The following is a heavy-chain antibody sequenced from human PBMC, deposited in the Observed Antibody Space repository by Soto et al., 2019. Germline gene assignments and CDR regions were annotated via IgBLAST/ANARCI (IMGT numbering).Heavy chain of an antibody. CDR2: IIPIFGTA. Sequence: QVQLVQSGAEVKKPGSSVKVSCKASGGIFSSYAISWVRQAPGQGLEWMGGIIPIFGTANYAQKFQGRVTITADKSTSTAYMELSSLRSEDTAVYYCARGYCSSTSCYKTHYYYGMDVWGQGTTVTVSS. CDR3: ARGYCSSTSCYKTHYYYGMDV. D-gene: IGHD2-2*02. CDR1: GGIFSSYA. J-gene: IGHJ6*02. V-gene: IGHV1-69*06.